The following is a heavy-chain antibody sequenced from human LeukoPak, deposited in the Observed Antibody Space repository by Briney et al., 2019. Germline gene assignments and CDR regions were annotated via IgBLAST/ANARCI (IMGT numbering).Heavy chain of an antibody. V-gene: IGHV4-31*03. CDR1: GDSISSGNSY. CDR3: ARVMLFYFGSGTYRYFDS. J-gene: IGHJ4*02. CDR2: IYHSGST. Sequence: SETLSLTCTVSGDSISSGNSYWAWIRQHPQKGLEWIGYIYHSGSTYYNPSLKSRITQSVDTSKNQFSLKLTSVTVADTAVYYCARVMLFYFGSGTYRYFDSWGQGTRVTGSS. D-gene: IGHD3-10*01.